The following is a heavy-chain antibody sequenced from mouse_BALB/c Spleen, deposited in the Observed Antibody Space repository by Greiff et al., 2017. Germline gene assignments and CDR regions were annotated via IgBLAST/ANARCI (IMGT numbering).Heavy chain of an antibody. V-gene: IGHV5-4*02. J-gene: IGHJ2*01. CDR3: ARDNWGFDY. D-gene: IGHD4-1*01. Sequence: VQGVESGGGLVKPGGSLKLSCAASGFTFSDYYMYWVRQTPEKRLEWVATISDGGSYTYYPDSVKGRFTISRDNAKNNLYLQMSSLKSEDTAMYYCARDNWGFDYWGQGTTLTVSS. CDR2: ISDGGSYT. CDR1: GFTFSDYY.